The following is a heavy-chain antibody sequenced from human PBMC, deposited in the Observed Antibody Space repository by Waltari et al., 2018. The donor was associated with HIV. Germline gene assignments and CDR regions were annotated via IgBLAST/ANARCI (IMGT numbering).Heavy chain of an antibody. D-gene: IGHD3-22*01. Sequence: QVQLVQSGAEVKKPGASVKVSCKASGYTFTGYYIHWVRQAPGQGLEWMGCINPNSGGTNYPQNFWGRVTRTRDTSISPAYMELSRLRSDDTAVYYCATPSYDSSGYYSAGSEFDYWGQGTLVTVSS. CDR2: INPNSGGT. CDR1: GYTFTGYY. CDR3: ATPSYDSSGYYSAGSEFDY. V-gene: IGHV1-2*02. J-gene: IGHJ4*02.